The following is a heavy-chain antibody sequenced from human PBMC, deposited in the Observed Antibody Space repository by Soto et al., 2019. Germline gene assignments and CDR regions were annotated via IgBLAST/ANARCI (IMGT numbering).Heavy chain of an antibody. D-gene: IGHD3-22*01. J-gene: IGHJ4*02. CDR3: ATTYYYDSSGYYSGGLDD. CDR2: IYPGDSDT. Sequence: GESLKISCKGSGYSFTSYWIGWVRQMPGKGLEWMGIIYPGDSDTRYSPSFQGQVTISADKSISTAYLQWSSLKASDTAMYYCATTYYYDSSGYYSGGLDDWGQGTLVTASS. CDR1: GYSFTSYW. V-gene: IGHV5-51*01.